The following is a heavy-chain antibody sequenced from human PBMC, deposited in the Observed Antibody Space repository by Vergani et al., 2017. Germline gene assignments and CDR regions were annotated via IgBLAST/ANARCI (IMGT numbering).Heavy chain of an antibody. D-gene: IGHD6-19*01. Sequence: QVQLQQWGPGLVTPSGTLSLTCAVYGGSISSDNWWNWVRQAPGKGLQWIGEIHRSRSTNYNPSLRRRVTISLDKSKNQFSLKLSSVTAADTAVYYCARGSGWYLPRVGSRAMYYWGQGTLVTVSS. V-gene: IGHV4-4*02. CDR1: GGSISSDNW. J-gene: IGHJ4*02. CDR3: ARGSGWYLPRVGSRAMYY. CDR2: IHRSRST.